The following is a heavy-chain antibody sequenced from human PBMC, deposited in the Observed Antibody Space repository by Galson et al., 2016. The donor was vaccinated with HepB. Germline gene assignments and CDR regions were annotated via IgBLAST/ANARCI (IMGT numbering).Heavy chain of an antibody. D-gene: IGHD2-8*01. J-gene: IGHJ4*01. V-gene: IGHV2-5*02. CDR1: GFSLSTSGVG. CDR3: AHSYNHNGFDY. Sequence: PALVKPTQTLTLTCTFSGFSLSTSGVGVGWIRQPPGQALEWLALIYWDDDKRYSPSLKSRLTITKDTAKNQVVLTMTHMDPVDTAAHYCAHSYNHNGFDYWGQGTPVTVSS. CDR2: IYWDDDK.